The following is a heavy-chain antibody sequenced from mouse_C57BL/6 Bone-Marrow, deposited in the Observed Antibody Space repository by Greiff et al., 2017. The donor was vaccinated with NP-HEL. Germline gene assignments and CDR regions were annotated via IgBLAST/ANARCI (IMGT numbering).Heavy chain of an antibody. CDR2: IRLKSDNYAT. Sequence: EVNVVESGGGLVQPGGSMKLSCVASGFTFSNYWMNWVRQSPEKGLEWVAQIRLKSDNYATHYAESVKGRFTISRADSKSSVYLQMNNLRAEDTGIYYCTGKYYDYAWFAYWGQGTLVTVSA. CDR3: TGKYYDYAWFAY. J-gene: IGHJ3*01. V-gene: IGHV6-3*01. D-gene: IGHD2-4*01. CDR1: GFTFSNYW.